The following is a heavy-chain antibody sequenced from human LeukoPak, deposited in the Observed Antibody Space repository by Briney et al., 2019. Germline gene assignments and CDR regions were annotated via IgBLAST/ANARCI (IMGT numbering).Heavy chain of an antibody. J-gene: IGHJ4*02. V-gene: IGHV4-61*02. CDR1: GGSISSGSYY. CDR3: ARGSSGDYFDY. Sequence: SETLSLTCTVPGGSISSGSYYWSWIRQPAGKGLEWIGRIYTSGSTYYNPSLKSRVTISVDRSKNQFSLMLSSVTAADTAVYYCARGSSGDYFDYWGQGTLVTVSS. CDR2: IYTSGST. D-gene: IGHD6-6*01.